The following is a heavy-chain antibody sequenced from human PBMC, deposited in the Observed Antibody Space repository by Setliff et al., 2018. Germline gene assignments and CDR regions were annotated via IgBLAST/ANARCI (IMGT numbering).Heavy chain of an antibody. V-gene: IGHV4-34*01. CDR1: GGTFSDYH. D-gene: IGHD6-6*01. J-gene: IGHJ4*02. CDR3: ARGRNIAARLLVS. Sequence: SETLSLTCAAYGGTFSDYHWTWIRQSPEKGLEWIGEINHRGSTNYNPSLKSRVTISIDTSKDQFSLKLISMTAADTAVYYCARGRNIAARLLVSWGQGTLVTVSS. CDR2: INHRGST.